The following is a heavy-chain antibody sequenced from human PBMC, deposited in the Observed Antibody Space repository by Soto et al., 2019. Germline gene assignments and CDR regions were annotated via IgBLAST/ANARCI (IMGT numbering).Heavy chain of an antibody. CDR1: GGSISSGGYY. CDR2: IYYSGST. CDR3: ARADCSGGSCYYYFDY. Sequence: PSETLSLTCTVSGGSISSGGYYWSWIRQHPGKGLEWIGYIYYSGSTYYNPSLKSRVTISVDTSKNQFSLKLSSVTAADTAVYYCARADCSGGSCYYYFDYWGQGTLVTVS. V-gene: IGHV4-31*03. D-gene: IGHD2-15*01. J-gene: IGHJ4*02.